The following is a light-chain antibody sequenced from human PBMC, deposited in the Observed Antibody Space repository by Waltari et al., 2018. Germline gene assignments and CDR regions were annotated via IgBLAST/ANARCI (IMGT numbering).Light chain of an antibody. CDR1: SSDVGGYKS. CDR2: DVT. V-gene: IGLV2-14*03. J-gene: IGLJ1*01. Sequence: QSALTQAASVSGSPGQSITISCTGASSDVGGYKSVSWYQRHPGKAPKVMISDVTNRPSGVSNRFSGSKSGNTASLTISGLQAEDEADYYCSSYTNSGTYVFGTGTKVTVL. CDR3: SSYTNSGTYV.